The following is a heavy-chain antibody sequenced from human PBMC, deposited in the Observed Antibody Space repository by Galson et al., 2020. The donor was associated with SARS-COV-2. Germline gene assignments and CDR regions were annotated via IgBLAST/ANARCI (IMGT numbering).Heavy chain of an antibody. D-gene: IGHD2-15*01. CDR1: GYTFTTYG. J-gene: IGHJ6*03. Sequence: ASVTVSCQASGYTFTTYGISWVRQAPGQGLEWMGWINIYNGNTFYADNLQGRVTLTADTSASTAYMELGSLRSDDTAVYYCARAAVRDVEVPGYYYDYMDGWGKGTTVSVS. V-gene: IGHV1-18*01. CDR3: ARAAVRDVEVPGYYYDYMDG. CDR2: INIYNGNT.